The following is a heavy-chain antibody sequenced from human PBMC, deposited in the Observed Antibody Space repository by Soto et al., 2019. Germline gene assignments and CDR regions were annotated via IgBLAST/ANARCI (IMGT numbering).Heavy chain of an antibody. CDR2: IYWDDDK. Sequence: QITLRESGPTLVKPTQTLTLTCTFSGFSLNTNGVGVGWIRQPPGKALEWLPLIYWDDDKRYSPSLENRLTITKDTSKNQVVLTMTNLDPLDTATYYCAHRGVKQGSGQRWFDPWGQGTLVTVSS. CDR3: AHRGVKQGSGQRWFDP. V-gene: IGHV2-5*02. J-gene: IGHJ5*02. D-gene: IGHD3-10*01. CDR1: GFSLNTNGVG.